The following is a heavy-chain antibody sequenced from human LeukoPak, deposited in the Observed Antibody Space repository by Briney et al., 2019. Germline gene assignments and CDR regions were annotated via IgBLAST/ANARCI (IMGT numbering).Heavy chain of an antibody. Sequence: GGSLRLSCAASGFTVSSNYMSWVRQAPGKGLEWVSVIYSGGSTYYAADVEGGFTISSNDSKNTLLLQMNSLRDEDTAEYYCAGGIDYDSGGYYTSSIDYWGQGTLVSVSS. CDR3: AGGIDYDSGGYYTSSIDY. CDR2: IYSGGST. D-gene: IGHD3-22*01. J-gene: IGHJ4*02. CDR1: GFTVSSNY. V-gene: IGHV3-66*02.